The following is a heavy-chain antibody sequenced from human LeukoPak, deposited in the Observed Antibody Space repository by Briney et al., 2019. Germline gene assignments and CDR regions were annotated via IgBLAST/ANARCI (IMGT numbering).Heavy chain of an antibody. CDR3: ATGYFFGYYGSGRGRDY. J-gene: IGHJ4*02. V-gene: IGHV1-24*01. D-gene: IGHD3-10*01. Sequence: ASVKVSCKASGYTFTSYDINWVRQAPGKGLEWMGGFDPEDGETIYAQKFQGRVTMTEDTSTDTAYMELSSLRSEDTAVYYCATGYFFGYYGSGRGRDYWGQGTLVTVSS. CDR1: GYTFTSYD. CDR2: FDPEDGET.